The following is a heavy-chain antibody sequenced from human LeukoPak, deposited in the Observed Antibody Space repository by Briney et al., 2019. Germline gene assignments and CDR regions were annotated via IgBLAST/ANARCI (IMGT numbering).Heavy chain of an antibody. D-gene: IGHD6-13*01. V-gene: IGHV3-21*04. CDR2: ISSSSSYI. J-gene: IGHJ4*02. CDR1: GFTFSSYS. Sequence: PGGSLRLSCAASGFTFSSYSMNWVRQAPGKGLEWVSSISSSSSYIYYADSVKGRFTISRDNAKNSLYLQMNSLRAEDTAVYYCAKSSRGIAAAGIYYWGQGTLVTVSS. CDR3: AKSSRGIAAAGIYY.